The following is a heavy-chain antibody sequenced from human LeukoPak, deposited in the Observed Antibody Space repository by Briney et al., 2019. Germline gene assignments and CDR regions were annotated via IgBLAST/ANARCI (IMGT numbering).Heavy chain of an antibody. CDR1: GGSISSYY. CDR3: ARGKEYSSSWLGNSEAWFDP. V-gene: IGHV4-59*12. D-gene: IGHD6-13*01. CDR2: IYYSGST. Sequence: SETLSLTCTVSGGSISSYYWSWIRQPPGKGLEWIGYIYYSGSTNYNPSLKSRVTISVDTSKNQFSLKLSSVTAADTAVYYCARGKEYSSSWLGNSEAWFDPWGQGTLVTVSS. J-gene: IGHJ5*02.